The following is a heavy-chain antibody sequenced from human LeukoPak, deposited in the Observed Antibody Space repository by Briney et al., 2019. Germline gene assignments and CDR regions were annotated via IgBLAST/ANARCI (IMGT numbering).Heavy chain of an antibody. J-gene: IGHJ4*02. D-gene: IGHD3-22*01. CDR1: GYTFTSYD. CDR3: AKDSSVWVGFGSDW. CDR2: ISAYNGNT. V-gene: IGHV1-18*01. Sequence: ASVKVSCKASGYTFTSYDINWVRQATGQGLEWMGWISAYNGNTNYAQKLQGRVTMTTDTSTSTAYMELRSLRSDDTAVYYCAKDSSVWVGFGSDWWGQGTLVTVSS.